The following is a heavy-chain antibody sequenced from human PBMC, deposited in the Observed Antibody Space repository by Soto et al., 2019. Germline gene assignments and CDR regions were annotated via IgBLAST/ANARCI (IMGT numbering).Heavy chain of an antibody. V-gene: IGHV3-48*03. J-gene: IGHJ6*02. Sequence: EVQLVESGGGLVQPGGSLRLSCAGSGFTFSSYEMNWVRQAPGKGLEWVSYISSSGSTIYYADSVKGSFTISRDNPKNSLYLQVNRLRAADTAVYYCARGYYGAAGLRYGMDVWGQGPTLTASS. CDR2: ISSSGSTI. D-gene: IGHD3-10*01. CDR1: GFTFSSYE. CDR3: ARGYYGAAGLRYGMDV.